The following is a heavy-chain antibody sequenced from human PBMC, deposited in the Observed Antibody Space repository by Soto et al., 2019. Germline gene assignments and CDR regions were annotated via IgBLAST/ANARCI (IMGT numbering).Heavy chain of an antibody. D-gene: IGHD4-17*01. CDR3: ATEGGPYGDYGYYGMDV. CDR2: INPSGGST. V-gene: IGHV1-46*01. CDR1: GYTFTSYY. J-gene: IGHJ6*02. Sequence: QVQLVQSGAEVKKPGASVKVSCKASGYTFTSYYMHWVRQAPGQGLEWMGIINPSGGSTSYAQKFQGRFTMTRDTSTSTVYMELSSLRSEDTAVYYCATEGGPYGDYGYYGMDVWGQGTTVTVSS.